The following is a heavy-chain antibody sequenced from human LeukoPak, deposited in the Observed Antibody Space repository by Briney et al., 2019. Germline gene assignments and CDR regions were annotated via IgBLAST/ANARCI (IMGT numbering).Heavy chain of an antibody. D-gene: IGHD6-19*01. V-gene: IGHV4-39*01. J-gene: IGHJ2*01. CDR3: ARQEYSSGERELWYFDL. Sequence: SETLSLTCTVSGGSISSSSYYWGWVRQPPGKGLECIGNTHYSGSTYYNPSLESRVTISVDTSKNQFSLKLSSVTAADTAVYYCARQEYSSGERELWYFDLWGRGTLVTVSS. CDR1: GGSISSSSYY. CDR2: THYSGST.